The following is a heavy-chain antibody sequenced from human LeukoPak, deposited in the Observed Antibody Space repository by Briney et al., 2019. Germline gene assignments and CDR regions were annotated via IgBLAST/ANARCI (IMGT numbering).Heavy chain of an antibody. CDR1: GFTFSSYA. D-gene: IGHD5-12*01. Sequence: GGSLRLSCAASGFTFSSYAMTWVRQAPGKGLEWVSGISGSGGNTYYADSVKGRFTISRDNSKNTLYLQMNSLRAEDTAVYYCARGGYNYFDNWGQGTLVAVSS. J-gene: IGHJ4*02. CDR2: ISGSGGNT. V-gene: IGHV3-23*01. CDR3: ARGGYNYFDN.